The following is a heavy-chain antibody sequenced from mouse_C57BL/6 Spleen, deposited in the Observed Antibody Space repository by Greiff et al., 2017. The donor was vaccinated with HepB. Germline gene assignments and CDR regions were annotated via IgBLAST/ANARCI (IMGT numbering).Heavy chain of an antibody. CDR2: ISYSGST. CDR1: GYSITSGYG. V-gene: IGHV3-2*02. J-gene: IGHJ2*01. D-gene: IGHD1-2*01. Sequence: EVKLQESGPGLVKPSQSLSLTCTVTGYSITSGYGWNWIRQFPGNKLEWMGYISYSGSTNYNPSLNSRISITRDTSKNQFFLQWNSVTTEDTATYYCARTARIKYWGQGTTLTVSS. CDR3: ARTARIKY.